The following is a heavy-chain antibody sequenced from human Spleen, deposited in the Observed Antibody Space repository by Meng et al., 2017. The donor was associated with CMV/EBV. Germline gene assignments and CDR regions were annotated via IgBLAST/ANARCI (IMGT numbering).Heavy chain of an antibody. CDR1: GFTFSTYW. Sequence: GGSLRLSCVASGFTFSTYWMGWVRQAPGKGLEWVANIKQDGSEKYYVDSVKGRFTFSRDNAKSSLYLQMNSLRAEDTAVYYCASREHWGQGTLVTVSS. J-gene: IGHJ1*01. CDR3: ASREH. V-gene: IGHV3-7*01. CDR2: IKQDGSEK.